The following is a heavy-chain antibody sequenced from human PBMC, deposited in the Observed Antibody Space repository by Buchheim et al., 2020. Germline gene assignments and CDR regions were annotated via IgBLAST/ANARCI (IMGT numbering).Heavy chain of an antibody. J-gene: IGHJ5*01. CDR2: IRGVGTRT. Sequence: EVQLVESGGGLVQPGGSLRLSCAASGFTFSSYYMHGVRQVPGKGLVWVSRIRGVGTRTNYTDSVKGRFTISRDNAQNTMFLQMNSLRAEDMAVYYCARQPNNWLDFWGQGTL. CDR1: GFTFSSYY. V-gene: IGHV3-74*01. CDR3: ARQPNNWLDF.